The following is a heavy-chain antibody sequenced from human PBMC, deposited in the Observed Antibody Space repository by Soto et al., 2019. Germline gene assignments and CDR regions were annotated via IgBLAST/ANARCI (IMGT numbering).Heavy chain of an antibody. V-gene: IGHV3-30*18. D-gene: IGHD3-22*01. CDR3: AKRRGVAGSGYYSAYFDY. J-gene: IGHJ4*02. Sequence: QVQLVESGGGVVQPGKSLRLSCAASGFTFSSYGMHWVRQAPGKGLEWVAIISYDGSNANYGDSVKGRFTISRDNSKNTLSLLMSSLRAEDTDVYFCAKRRGVAGSGYYSAYFDYWGQGTLVTVSS. CDR2: ISYDGSNA. CDR1: GFTFSSYG.